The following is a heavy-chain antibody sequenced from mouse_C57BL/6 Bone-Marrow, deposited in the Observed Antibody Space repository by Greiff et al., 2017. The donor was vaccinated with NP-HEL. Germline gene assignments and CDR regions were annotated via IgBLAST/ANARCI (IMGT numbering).Heavy chain of an antibody. CDR1: GFTFSDYY. CDR3: ARQGGNYFDY. J-gene: IGHJ2*01. Sequence: EVQGVESGGGLVQPGGSLKLSCAASGFTFSDYYMYWVRQTPEKRLEWVAYISNGGGSTYYPDTVKGRFTISKDNAKTTLYLQMSRLKSEDTAMYYCARQGGNYFDYWGQGTTLTVSS. V-gene: IGHV5-12*01. CDR2: ISNGGGST.